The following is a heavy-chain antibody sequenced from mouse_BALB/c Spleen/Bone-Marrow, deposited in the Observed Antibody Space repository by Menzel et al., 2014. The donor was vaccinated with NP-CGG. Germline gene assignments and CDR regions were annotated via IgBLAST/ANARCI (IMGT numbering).Heavy chain of an antibody. D-gene: IGHD4-1*01. CDR2: ISSGGSYT. CDR3: TREDTNWDFDY. V-gene: IGHV5-6-4*01. CDR1: GFTFSSYT. Sequence: EVKLMESGGGLVKPGGSLKLSCAASGFTFSSYTMSWVRQTPEKRLEWVATISSGGSYTYYPDSVKGRFTISRDNAKNTLYLQMSSLKFEDTAMYYCTREDTNWDFDYWGQGTTLTVSS. J-gene: IGHJ2*01.